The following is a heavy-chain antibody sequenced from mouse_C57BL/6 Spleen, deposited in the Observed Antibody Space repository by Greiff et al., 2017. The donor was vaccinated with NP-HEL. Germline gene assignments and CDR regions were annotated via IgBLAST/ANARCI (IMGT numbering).Heavy chain of an antibody. J-gene: IGHJ3*01. Sequence: EVQLHQSGAELVKPGASVKLSCTASGFNITDYYMHWVKQRPEQGLEWIGRIDPEDGETKYAPKFQGKATITADTSSNTAYLQLSSLTSEDTAVYYCAPYSTGFAYWGQGTLVTVSA. CDR2: IDPEDGET. D-gene: IGHD2-5*01. V-gene: IGHV14-2*01. CDR1: GFNITDYY. CDR3: APYSTGFAY.